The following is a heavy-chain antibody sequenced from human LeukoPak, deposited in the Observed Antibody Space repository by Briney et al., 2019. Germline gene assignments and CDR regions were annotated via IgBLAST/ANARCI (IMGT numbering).Heavy chain of an antibody. CDR1: GFTFSSYA. V-gene: IGHV3-48*01. D-gene: IGHD2-2*02. Sequence: GGSLRLSCAASGFTFSSYAMSWVRQAPGKGLEWVSAISSSSSTIYYADSVKGRFTISRDNAKNSLYLQMNSLRAEDTAVYYCARDLGVSGYCSSTSCYSPSFDYWGQGTLVTVSS. CDR3: ARDLGVSGYCSSTSCYSPSFDY. J-gene: IGHJ4*02. CDR2: ISSSSSTI.